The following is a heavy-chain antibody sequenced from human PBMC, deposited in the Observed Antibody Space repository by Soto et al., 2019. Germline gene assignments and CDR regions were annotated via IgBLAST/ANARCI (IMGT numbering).Heavy chain of an antibody. CDR3: ARSFVWYAIDQ. V-gene: IGHV4-4*02. Sequence: QMQLQESGPGLVKASETLSLTCAVSGASISSEQYWTWVRQPPGKGLEWIGDIHHSGSTNNNPSRRSRLIMSVDTSKNQFSLNLNSVTAADTAVYYCARSFVWYAIDQWGQGTLVTVSS. J-gene: IGHJ4*02. CDR1: GASISSEQY. CDR2: IHHSGST. D-gene: IGHD3-9*01.